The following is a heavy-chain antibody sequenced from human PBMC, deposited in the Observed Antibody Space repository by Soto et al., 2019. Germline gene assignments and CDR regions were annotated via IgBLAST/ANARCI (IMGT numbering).Heavy chain of an antibody. CDR1: DFSLSGSY. CDR2: ISMSGSYK. CDR3: ASRGHCSNGQCHPFDS. D-gene: IGHD2-8*01. V-gene: IGHV3-11*06. Sequence: GGSLRLSCVGSDFSLSGSYMSWVRQAPGKGLEWLSFISMSGSYKTYAASVEGRFTIPRDNVKNILYLQMDSLRAEDTAVYYCASRGHCSNGQCHPFDSWGQGTQVTVSS. J-gene: IGHJ4*02.